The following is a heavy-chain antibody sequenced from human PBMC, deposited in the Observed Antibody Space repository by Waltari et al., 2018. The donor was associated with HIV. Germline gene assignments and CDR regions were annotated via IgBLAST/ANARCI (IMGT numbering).Heavy chain of an antibody. CDR1: GHTLTELS. Sequence: HVQLIQSGAEVKKPGASVKVSCKVVGHTLTELSMHCLRQAPGKGLEWMRGLDPEDDKTLCAQTLQGRVTMTEATPTASAYIQLRSRPSESTAVYYSTTGRGTTYSQLYDLTVWGQGTTVTVYS. V-gene: IGHV1-24*01. CDR2: LDPEDDKT. CDR3: TTGRGTTYSQLYDLTV. D-gene: IGHD3-3*01. J-gene: IGHJ6*02.